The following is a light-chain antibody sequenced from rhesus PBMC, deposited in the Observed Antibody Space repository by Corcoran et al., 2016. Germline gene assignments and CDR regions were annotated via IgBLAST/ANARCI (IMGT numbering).Light chain of an antibody. V-gene: IGKV1-22*01. J-gene: IGKJ4*01. CDR1: QSISTW. CDR3: LQYSSSPLT. Sequence: DIQITQSPSSLSASVGDPVTITCRASQSISTWLAWYHPKPGKAPKLLIYKASSLQSGVPSRFSGSGSGTDFTLTISSLQPEDFATYYCLQYSSSPLTFGGGTKVEIK. CDR2: KAS.